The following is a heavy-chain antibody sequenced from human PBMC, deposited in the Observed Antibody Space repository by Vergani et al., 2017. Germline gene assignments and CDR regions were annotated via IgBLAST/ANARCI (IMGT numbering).Heavy chain of an antibody. Sequence: EVQLVESGGGLVQPGGSLRLSCAASGFTFSSYAMSWVRQAPGKGLEWVSAISGSGGSTYYADSVKGRFTISRDNSKNTLYLQMNSLRAEDTAVYYCAKDTNIVVVPAAPNWFDPWGQGTLVTVSS. D-gene: IGHD2-2*01. J-gene: IGHJ5*02. CDR2: ISGSGGST. V-gene: IGHV3-23*04. CDR1: GFTFSSYA. CDR3: AKDTNIVVVPAAPNWFDP.